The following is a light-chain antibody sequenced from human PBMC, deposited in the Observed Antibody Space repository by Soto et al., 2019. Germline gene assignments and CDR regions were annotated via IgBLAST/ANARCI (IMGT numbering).Light chain of an antibody. CDR3: QSYDSSLSGSYV. CDR1: SSNIGAGYD. V-gene: IGLV1-40*01. J-gene: IGLJ1*01. CDR2: GNS. Sequence: QSVLTQPPSVSGVPGQRVTISCTGSSSNIGAGYDVHWYQQLPGTAPKLLIYGNSNRPSGVPDRFSGSKSGTSASLAITGLQAEDEADYYCQSYDSSLSGSYVFGTVTKLTVL.